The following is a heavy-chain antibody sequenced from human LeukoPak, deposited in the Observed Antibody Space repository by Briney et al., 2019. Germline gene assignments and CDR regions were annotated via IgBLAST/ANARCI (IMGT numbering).Heavy chain of an antibody. D-gene: IGHD3-10*01. CDR2: MTPNSGDT. CDR3: ARNHYGSGTFDY. J-gene: IGHJ4*02. Sequence: GASVKVSCKASGYTFTSYDINWVRQAPGQGLEWLGWMTPNSGDTGYAQKFQGRVTMTRDTSISTAYMELSSLRSEDTAVYYCARNHYGSGTFDYWGQGTLVTVSS. V-gene: IGHV1-8*01. CDR1: GYTFTSYD.